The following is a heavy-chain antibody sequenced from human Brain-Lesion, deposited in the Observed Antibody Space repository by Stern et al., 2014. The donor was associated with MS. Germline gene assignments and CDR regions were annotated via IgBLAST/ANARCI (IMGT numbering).Heavy chain of an antibody. V-gene: IGHV4-39*01. CDR2: IYSSGST. CDR1: GGSINTNNYY. CDR3: ARTGDDFGDYSLSY. J-gene: IGHJ4*02. Sequence: QLQLQESGPGLVKPSETLSLTCTVSGGSINTNNYYWGWIRQPPGKGLEWIGNIYSSGSTFYSPSLKSRVTMSVDTSKNRSSLKLTSVTAADTAVYYCARTGDDFGDYSLSYWGQGTLVTVSS. D-gene: IGHD4-17*01.